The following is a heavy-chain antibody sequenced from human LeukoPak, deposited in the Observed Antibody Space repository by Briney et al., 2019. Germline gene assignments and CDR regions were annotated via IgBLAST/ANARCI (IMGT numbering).Heavy chain of an antibody. CDR2: INPSGGST. CDR3: ARVGLYCSSTSCPEN. D-gene: IGHD2-2*01. CDR1: GGTFSSYA. Sequence: GASVKVSCKASGGTFSSYAISWVRQAPGQGLEWMGIINPSGGSTSYAQKFQGRVTMTRDTSTSTVYMELSSLRSEDTAVYYCARVGLYCSSTSCPENWGQGTLVTVSS. J-gene: IGHJ4*02. V-gene: IGHV1-46*01.